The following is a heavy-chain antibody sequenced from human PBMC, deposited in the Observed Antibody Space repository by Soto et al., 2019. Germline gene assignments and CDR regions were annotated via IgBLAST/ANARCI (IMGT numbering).Heavy chain of an antibody. CDR1: GYSFSNYW. V-gene: IGHV5-51*01. Sequence: PGESLKISCQGSGYSFSNYWIAWLRHTPGKGLQWMGLIYPGNSDTRYSPSFQGQVTISADQSISTAYLQWTTLKASDTTIYYWVRVTERGSTYFVSWGQGIVVTVSA. J-gene: IGHJ4*02. D-gene: IGHD1-7*01. CDR3: VRVTERGSTYFVS. CDR2: IYPGNSDT.